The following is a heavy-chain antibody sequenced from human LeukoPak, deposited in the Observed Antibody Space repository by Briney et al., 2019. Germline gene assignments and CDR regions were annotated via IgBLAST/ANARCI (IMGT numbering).Heavy chain of an antibody. J-gene: IGHJ6*02. CDR1: GFTFSSYD. CDR3: ARALMVRGPYYYYYGMDV. V-gene: IGHV3-13*01. Sequence: PGGSLRLSCAASGFTFSSYDMHWVRHATGKGLEWVSAIGTAGDTYYPGSVKGRFTISRENAKNSLYLQMNSLRAGDTAVYYCARALMVRGPYYYYYGMDVWGQGTTVTVSS. CDR2: IGTAGDT. D-gene: IGHD3-10*01.